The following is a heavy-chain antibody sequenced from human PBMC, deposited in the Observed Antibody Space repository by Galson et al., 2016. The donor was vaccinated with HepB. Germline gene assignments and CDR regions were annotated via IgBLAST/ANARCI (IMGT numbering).Heavy chain of an antibody. Sequence: SLRLSCAASGFTFNTHWMTWVRQAPGKGLAWVSSISDNAASTYYADSVTGRFTISRDNSKNMLYLDMNSLRAEDTALYYCAKDLYSSGCPDWGQGTLVTVSS. CDR3: AKDLYSSGCPD. D-gene: IGHD6-19*01. J-gene: IGHJ1*01. CDR1: GFTFNTHW. V-gene: IGHV3-23*01. CDR2: ISDNAAST.